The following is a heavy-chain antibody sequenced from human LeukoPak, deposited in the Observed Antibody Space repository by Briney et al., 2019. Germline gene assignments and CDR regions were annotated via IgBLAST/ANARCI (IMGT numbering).Heavy chain of an antibody. CDR3: ARGSYRGVRSGYYYGPFDY. D-gene: IGHD3-22*01. Sequence: SSQTLSLTCTVSGGSISSGGYYWSWIRQHPGKGLEWIGYIYYSGSTYYNPSLKSRVTISVDTSKNQFSLKLSSVTAAHTAVYYCARGSYRGVRSGYYYGPFDYWGQGTLVTVSS. J-gene: IGHJ4*02. CDR1: GGSISSGGYY. V-gene: IGHV4-31*03. CDR2: IYYSGST.